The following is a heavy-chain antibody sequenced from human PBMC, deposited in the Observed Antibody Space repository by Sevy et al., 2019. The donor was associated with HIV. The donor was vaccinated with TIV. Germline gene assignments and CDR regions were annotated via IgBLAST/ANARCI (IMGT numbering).Heavy chain of an antibody. D-gene: IGHD3-3*01. V-gene: IGHV3-23*01. CDR2: IRDSGEST. CDR1: GFTFSSYA. J-gene: IGHJ3*02. Sequence: GGSLRLSCAASGFTFSSYAMSWFRQAPGKGLEWVSTIRDSGESTYNAHSVKGRFTISRDNSKNTLYLQMNSLRADDTAVYYCATGGDFWSGYSNDAFDIWGQGTMVTVSS. CDR3: ATGGDFWSGYSNDAFDI.